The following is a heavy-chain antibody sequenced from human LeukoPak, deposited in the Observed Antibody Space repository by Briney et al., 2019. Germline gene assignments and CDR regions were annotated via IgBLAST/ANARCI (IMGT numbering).Heavy chain of an antibody. Sequence: SETLSLTCTVSGGSISSNSYYWGWIRQPPGKGLEWIGSIYYSGSTYYNPSLKSRVTISVDTSKNQFSLKLSSVTAADTAVYYCARPAGYYDFWSGSDGMDVWGQGTTVTVSS. J-gene: IGHJ6*02. CDR3: ARPAGYYDFWSGSDGMDV. D-gene: IGHD3-3*01. V-gene: IGHV4-39*01. CDR2: IYYSGST. CDR1: GGSISSNSYY.